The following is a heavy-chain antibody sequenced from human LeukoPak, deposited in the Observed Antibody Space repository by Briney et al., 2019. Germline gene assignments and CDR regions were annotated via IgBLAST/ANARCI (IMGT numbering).Heavy chain of an antibody. V-gene: IGHV4-39*07. CDR3: ARGVRWYRKVGRAYFDY. Sequence: SETLSLTCTVSGGSISSSSYYWDWIRQPPGKGLEWIGSIYYSGSTNYNPSLKSRVTISVDTSKNQFSLKLSSVTAADTAVYYCARGVRWYRKVGRAYFDYWGQGTLVTVSS. D-gene: IGHD6-13*01. CDR1: GGSISSSSYY. CDR2: IYYSGST. J-gene: IGHJ4*02.